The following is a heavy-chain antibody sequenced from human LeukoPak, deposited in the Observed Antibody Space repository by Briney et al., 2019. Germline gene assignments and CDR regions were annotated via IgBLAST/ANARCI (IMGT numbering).Heavy chain of an antibody. J-gene: IGHJ6*02. CDR2: ISYDGSNK. CDR3: AKDLGNYSPYYYYGMDV. CDR1: GFTFSSYA. Sequence: GRSLRLSCAASGFTFSSYAMHWVRQAPGKGLEWVAVISYDGSNKYYADSVKGRFTISRDNSKNTLYLQMNSLRAEDTAVYYCAKDLGNYSPYYYYGMDVWGQGTTVTVSS. V-gene: IGHV3-30-3*01. D-gene: IGHD1-7*01.